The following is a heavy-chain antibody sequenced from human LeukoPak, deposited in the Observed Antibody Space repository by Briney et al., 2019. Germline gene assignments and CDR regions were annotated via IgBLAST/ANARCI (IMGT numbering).Heavy chain of an antibody. D-gene: IGHD3-10*01. J-gene: IGHJ3*02. CDR2: IIPIFGTA. V-gene: IGHV1-69*05. CDR3: ARRYSSGAFDI. CDR1: GGTFSSYA. Sequence: GASVKVSCKASGGTFSSYAISWVRQAPGQGLEWMGGIIPIFGTANYAQKFQGRVTITTDESTSTAYMELSSLRSEDTAVCYCARRYSSGAFDIWGQGTMVTVSS.